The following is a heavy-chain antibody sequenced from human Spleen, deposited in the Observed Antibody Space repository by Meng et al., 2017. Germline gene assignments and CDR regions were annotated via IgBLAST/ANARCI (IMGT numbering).Heavy chain of an antibody. CDR3: AKDPKVATRYYYYYGMDV. CDR2: ISGGGDTT. CDR1: GFTFSSYA. D-gene: IGHD5-12*01. Sequence: GGSLRLSCAASGFTFSSYAMNWVRQAPGKGLEWVSVISGGGDTTHYADSVKGRFTISRDNSQNTLYLQMNSLRAEDTAVYHCAKDPKVATRYYYYYGMDVWGQGTTVTVSS. J-gene: IGHJ6*02. V-gene: IGHV3-23*01.